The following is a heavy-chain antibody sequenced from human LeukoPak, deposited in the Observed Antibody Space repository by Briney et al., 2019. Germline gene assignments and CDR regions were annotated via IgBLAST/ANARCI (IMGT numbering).Heavy chain of an antibody. Sequence: GGSLRLSCAASGFTSSNAWMSWVRQAPGRGLEWVSAISDSGGSTYYADSVKGRFTISRDNSKNTLYLQMNSLRAEDTAVYYCANQLSSSSHFDYWGQGTLVTVSS. CDR1: GFTSSNAW. D-gene: IGHD6-6*01. V-gene: IGHV3-23*01. J-gene: IGHJ4*02. CDR3: ANQLSSSSHFDY. CDR2: ISDSGGST.